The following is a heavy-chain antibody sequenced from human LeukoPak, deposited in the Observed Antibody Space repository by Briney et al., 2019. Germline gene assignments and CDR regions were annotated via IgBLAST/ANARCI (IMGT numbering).Heavy chain of an antibody. CDR3: ANEIRPNDY. V-gene: IGHV3-23*01. J-gene: IGHJ4*02. Sequence: PGGSLRLSCAASEFDFSSHAMTWVRQAPGKGLEWVSAISISSSKTYYADSVKGRFTISRDNSKNTLYLQMNCLRAEDTAVYYCANEIRPNDYWGQGTQVTVSS. D-gene: IGHD4-17*01. CDR1: EFDFSSHA. CDR2: ISISSSKT.